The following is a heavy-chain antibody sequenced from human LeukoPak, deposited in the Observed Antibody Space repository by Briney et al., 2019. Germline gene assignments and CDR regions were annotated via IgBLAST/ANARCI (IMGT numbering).Heavy chain of an antibody. CDR3: AREDAGGTYSFDY. CDR2: IYTSGIT. CDR1: GFTVSSNF. V-gene: IGHV3-66*01. D-gene: IGHD1-26*01. Sequence: GGSLRLSCAVSGFTVSSNFMSWVRQAPGKGPEWVSVIYTSGITYYADSVRGRFTISRDNSKNTLYLQMDGLTAEDTAVYYCAREDAGGTYSFDYWGQGTLVTVSS. J-gene: IGHJ4*02.